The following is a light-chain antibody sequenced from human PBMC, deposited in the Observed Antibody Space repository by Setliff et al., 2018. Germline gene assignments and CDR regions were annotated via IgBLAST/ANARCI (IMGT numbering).Light chain of an antibody. J-gene: IGLJ1*01. CDR2: RNN. CDR1: SSNIGSNT. Sequence: QAALTQPPSASVTPGQRVTISCSGSSSNIGSNTVNWYQQFPGTAPKLLIYRNNQRPSGVPDRFSGSKSATSASLAISGLQAEDEADYYCAAWDDSLNGRYVFGTGTKVTVL. V-gene: IGLV1-44*01. CDR3: AAWDDSLNGRYV.